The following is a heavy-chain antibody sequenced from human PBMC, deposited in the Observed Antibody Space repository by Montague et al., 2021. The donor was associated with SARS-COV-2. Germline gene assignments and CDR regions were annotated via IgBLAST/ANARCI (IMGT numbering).Heavy chain of an antibody. V-gene: IGHV3-7*01. CDR2: IKQDGSEK. Sequence: SLRLSCAASGFTFSFYWMSWVRQSPGKGLEWVANIKQDGSEKYYVDSVKGRFTISRDNAKNSLYLQMNSLRAEDTAVYFCAREREVSMLYYYYGMDVWGQGTTVTVSS. J-gene: IGHJ6*02. CDR3: AREREVSMLYYYYGMDV. CDR1: GFTFSFYW. D-gene: IGHD2-8*01.